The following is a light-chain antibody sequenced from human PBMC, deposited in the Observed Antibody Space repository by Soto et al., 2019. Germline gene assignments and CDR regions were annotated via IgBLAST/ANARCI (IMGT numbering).Light chain of an antibody. CDR1: SSDVGGYNY. J-gene: IGLJ3*02. V-gene: IGLV2-14*01. CDR2: EVS. CDR3: TSYTTISTLA. Sequence: QLVLTQPASVSGSPGQSITISCTGTSSDVGGYNYVSWYQQHPGKVPKLMIYEVSYRPSGVSNRFSGSKSGNTASLTISGLQAEDEADYYCTSYTTISTLAFGGGTKLTVL.